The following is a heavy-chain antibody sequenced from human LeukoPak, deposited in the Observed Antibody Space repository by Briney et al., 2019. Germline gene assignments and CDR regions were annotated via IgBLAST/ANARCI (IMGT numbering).Heavy chain of an antibody. J-gene: IGHJ4*02. CDR1: GGSISSNNW. D-gene: IGHD6-19*01. CDR2: IHHSGST. Sequence: SETLSLTCAVSGGSISSNNWWSWVRQPPGKGLEWIGEIHHSGSTNYNPSLKSRVTMSVDTSKNQFSLKLSSVTAADTAVYYCARGGRQWLVYYFDYWGQGTLVTVSS. V-gene: IGHV4-4*02. CDR3: ARGGRQWLVYYFDY.